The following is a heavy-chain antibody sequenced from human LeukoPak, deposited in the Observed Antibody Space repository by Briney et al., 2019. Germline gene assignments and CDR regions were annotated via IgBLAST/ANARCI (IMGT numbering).Heavy chain of an antibody. Sequence: GGSLRLSCAASGFTFSSYGMSWVRQAPGKGLEWVSYISSSSSTIYYADSVKGRFTISRDNAKNSLYLQMNSLRADDTAVYYCARDSPPDIWGQGTMVTVSS. CDR3: ARDSPPDI. V-gene: IGHV3-48*01. J-gene: IGHJ3*02. CDR2: ISSSSSTI. CDR1: GFTFSSYG.